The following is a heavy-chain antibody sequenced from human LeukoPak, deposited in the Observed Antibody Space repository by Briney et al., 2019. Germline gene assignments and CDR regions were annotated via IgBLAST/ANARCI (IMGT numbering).Heavy chain of an antibody. CDR2: IYYSGST. J-gene: IGHJ4*02. V-gene: IGHV4-59*01. CDR1: GGSISSYY. Sequence: SETLSLTCTVSGGSISSYYWSWIRQPPGKGLEWIGYIYYSGSTNYNPSLKSQVTISVDTSKNQFSLKLSSVTAADTAVYYCARVLGFWSGYFDYWGQGTLVTVSS. CDR3: ARVLGFWSGYFDY. D-gene: IGHD3-3*01.